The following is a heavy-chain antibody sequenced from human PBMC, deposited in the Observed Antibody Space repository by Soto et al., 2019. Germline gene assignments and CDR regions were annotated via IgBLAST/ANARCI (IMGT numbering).Heavy chain of an antibody. Sequence: VPISVPCSVSDGSITSHYWTCILQPPGKGLEWIGSIVYSGSTNYNPSLQSRVTMSIDRSTNQFSLRLNFLTAADTAVYYCAREDYTSSSWFDPWGRGTLVTV. CDR2: IVYSGST. V-gene: IGHV4-59*11. CDR1: DGSITSHY. D-gene: IGHD2-2*02. CDR3: AREDYTSSSWFDP. J-gene: IGHJ5*02.